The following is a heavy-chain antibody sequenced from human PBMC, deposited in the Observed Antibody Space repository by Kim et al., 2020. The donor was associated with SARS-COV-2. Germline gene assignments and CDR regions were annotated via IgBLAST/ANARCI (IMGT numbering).Heavy chain of an antibody. D-gene: IGHD6-19*01. CDR3: ASMYSSGWYVVDP. J-gene: IGHJ5*02. Sequence: YADSVKGRFTISRDNAKNTLYLQMNSLRAEDTAVYYCASMYSSGWYVVDPWGQGTLVTVSS. V-gene: IGHV3-74*01.